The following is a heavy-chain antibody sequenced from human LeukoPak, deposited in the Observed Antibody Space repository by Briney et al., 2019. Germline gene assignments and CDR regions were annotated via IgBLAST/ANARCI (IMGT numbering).Heavy chain of an antibody. D-gene: IGHD3-9*01. CDR2: ISAYNGNT. CDR3: ARTSDILTGYSFTYYFDY. J-gene: IGHJ4*02. Sequence: GASVKVSCKASGYTFTSYGISWARQAPGQGLEWMGWISAYNGNTNYAQKLQGRVTMTTDTSTSTAYMELRSLRSDDTAVYYCARTSDILTGYSFTYYFDYWGQGTLVTVSS. V-gene: IGHV1-18*01. CDR1: GYTFTSYG.